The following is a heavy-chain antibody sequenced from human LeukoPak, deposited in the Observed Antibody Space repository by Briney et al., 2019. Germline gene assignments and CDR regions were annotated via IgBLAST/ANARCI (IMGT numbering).Heavy chain of an antibody. J-gene: IGHJ4*02. CDR3: ARDVGTALVTGDY. V-gene: IGHV4-61*02. CDR2: IYTSGST. Sequence: SETLPLTCTVSGGSISSGSYYWSWIRQPAGKGLEWIGRIYTSGSTNYNPSLKSRVTISVDKSKNQLSLKLISVTAADTAVYYCARDVGTALVTGDYWGQGTLVTVSS. D-gene: IGHD5-18*01. CDR1: GGSISSGSYY.